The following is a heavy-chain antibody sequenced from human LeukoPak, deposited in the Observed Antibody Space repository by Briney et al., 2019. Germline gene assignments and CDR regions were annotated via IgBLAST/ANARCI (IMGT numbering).Heavy chain of an antibody. CDR2: ISGSGGGT. Sequence: GGSLRLSCAASGFTLSGYAMSWVRQAPGKGLEWVSAISGSGGGTFYTDSVKGRFTISRDNSKNTLYLQMNSLRAEDTAIYYCAKEDLSDGMDVWGQGTRVTVS. J-gene: IGHJ6*02. CDR1: GFTLSGYA. V-gene: IGHV3-23*01. CDR3: AKEDLSDGMDV.